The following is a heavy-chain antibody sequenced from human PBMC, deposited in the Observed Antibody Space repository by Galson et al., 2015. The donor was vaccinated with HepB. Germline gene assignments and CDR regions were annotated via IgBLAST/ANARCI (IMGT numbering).Heavy chain of an antibody. CDR2: IYPGDSDT. CDR1: GYSFTSYW. CDR3: ARYRVAVAGSRYYGMDV. J-gene: IGHJ6*02. D-gene: IGHD6-19*01. V-gene: IGHV5-51*01. Sequence: QSGAEVKKPGESLRISCKGSGYSFTSYWIGWVRQMPGKGLEWMGIIYPGDSDTRYSPSFQGQVTISADKSISTAYLQWSSLKASDTAMYYCARYRVAVAGSRYYGMDVWGQGTTVTVSS.